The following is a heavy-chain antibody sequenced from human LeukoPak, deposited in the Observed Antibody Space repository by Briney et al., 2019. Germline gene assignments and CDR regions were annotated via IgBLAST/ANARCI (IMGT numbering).Heavy chain of an antibody. CDR1: GGSFSGYY. D-gene: IGHD3-10*01. J-gene: IGHJ4*02. CDR3: ASSDIRFGEPYFDY. V-gene: IGHV4-34*01. CDR2: INHSGST. Sequence: PSETLSLTCAVYGGSFSGYYWSWIRQPPGKGLEWIGEINHSGSTNYNPSLKSRVTISVDTSKNQFSLKLSSVTAADTAVYYCASSDIRFGEPYFDYWGQGTLVTVSS.